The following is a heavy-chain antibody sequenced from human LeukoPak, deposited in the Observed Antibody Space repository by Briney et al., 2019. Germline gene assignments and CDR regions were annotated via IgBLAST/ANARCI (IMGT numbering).Heavy chain of an antibody. CDR1: GYXFSSYW. CDR2: IYPGDSDT. J-gene: IGHJ4*02. V-gene: IGHV5-51*01. D-gene: IGHD2/OR15-2a*01. CDR3: ARGEYYSDY. Sequence: GESLKISCNGSGYXFSSYWICWVRQMPGKGLEWMGIIYPGDSDTRYSPSFQGQVTISVDKSISTAYLQWSSLKASDTAMYYCARGEYYSDYWGQGTLVTVSS.